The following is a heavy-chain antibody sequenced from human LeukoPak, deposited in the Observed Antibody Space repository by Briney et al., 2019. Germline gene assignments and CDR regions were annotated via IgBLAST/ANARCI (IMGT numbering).Heavy chain of an antibody. J-gene: IGHJ4*02. CDR2: LSYDGRHK. CDR1: GFSFSNSG. Sequence: GGSLRLSCVASGFSFSNSGMHWVRQAPGKGLEWVAVLSYDGRHKYYADSVKGRFTISRDNSQNTLFLQMDSLRGEDTAVYYCAKDFRIGYSAHFDYWGQGALVTVSS. CDR3: AKDFRIGYSAHFDY. D-gene: IGHD2-21*01. V-gene: IGHV3-30*18.